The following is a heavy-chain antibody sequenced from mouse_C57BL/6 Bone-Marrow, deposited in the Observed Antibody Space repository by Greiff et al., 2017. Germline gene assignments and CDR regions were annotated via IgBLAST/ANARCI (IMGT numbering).Heavy chain of an antibody. D-gene: IGHD1-1*01. Sequence: VQLQQSGPELVRPGASVKISCKAPGYTFTSHWMQWVRQRPGQGLEWIGEIFPGSGSTYYNEKFKGKATLTVGTSSSTAYMQLSSLTSEDSAVYFCASDYCSSEGAMDDWGQGTSVTVSS. CDR3: ASDYCSSEGAMDD. CDR1: GYTFTSHW. J-gene: IGHJ4*01. CDR2: IFPGSGST. V-gene: IGHV1-56*01.